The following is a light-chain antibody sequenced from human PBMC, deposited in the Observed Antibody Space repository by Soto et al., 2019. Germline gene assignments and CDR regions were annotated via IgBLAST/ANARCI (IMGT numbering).Light chain of an antibody. CDR1: QSVSSSY. J-gene: IGKJ1*01. Sequence: EIVLTQSPGTLSLSPGERATLSCRASQSVSSSYLAWYQQKPGQAPRLLIYGGSSRATGIPARFSGSGSGTDFTLTISRLEPEDFAVYYCQQYGSSSWTFGQGTKVEIK. CDR3: QQYGSSSWT. V-gene: IGKV3-20*01. CDR2: GGS.